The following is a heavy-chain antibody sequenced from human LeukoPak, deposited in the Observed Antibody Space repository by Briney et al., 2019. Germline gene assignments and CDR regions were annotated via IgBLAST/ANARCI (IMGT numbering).Heavy chain of an antibody. CDR2: ISGSGGST. D-gene: IGHD6-13*01. J-gene: IGHJ4*02. CDR1: GFTFSSYA. Sequence: PGGSLRLSCAASGFTFSSYAMSWVRQAPGKGLEWVSAISGSGGSTYYADSVKGRFTISRDNSKNTLYLQMNSLRAGDTAVYYCAKDGSSWYSPNDYWGQGTLVTVSS. CDR3: AKDGSSWYSPNDY. V-gene: IGHV3-23*01.